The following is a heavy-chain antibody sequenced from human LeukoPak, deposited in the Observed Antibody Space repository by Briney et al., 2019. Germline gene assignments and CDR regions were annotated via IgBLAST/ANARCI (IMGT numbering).Heavy chain of an antibody. CDR2: ISSSSSYI. J-gene: IGHJ4*02. Sequence: GGSLRLSCAASGFTFSNYSMNWVRQAPGKGLEWVSSISSSSSYIYYADSVKGRFTISRDNAKNSLYLQMNSLRAEDTAVYYCARTYSSSWYGCSGYWGQGTLVTVSS. CDR1: GFTFSNYS. CDR3: ARTYSSSWYGCSGY. V-gene: IGHV3-21*01. D-gene: IGHD6-13*01.